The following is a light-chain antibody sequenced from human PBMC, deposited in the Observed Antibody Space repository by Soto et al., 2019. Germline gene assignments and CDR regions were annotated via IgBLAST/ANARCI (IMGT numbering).Light chain of an antibody. CDR3: QQYNSYWT. Sequence: DTVLTHAPDALAVSLDQRATINCKATQSVLYSSNNKLAWYQQKPGKAPKLLIYKASSLESGVPSRFSGSGSGTEFTLTISSLQPDDFATYYCQQYNSYWTFGEGTKV. V-gene: IGKV1-5*03. J-gene: IGKJ1*01. CDR2: KAS. CDR1: QSVLYSSNNK.